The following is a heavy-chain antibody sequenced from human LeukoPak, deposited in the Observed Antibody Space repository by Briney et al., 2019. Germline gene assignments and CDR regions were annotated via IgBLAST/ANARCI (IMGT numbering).Heavy chain of an antibody. CDR3: ARRGYYDSSGYFRY. J-gene: IGHJ4*02. CDR1: GGSFSGYY. V-gene: IGHV4-34*01. Sequence: SETLSLTCAVYGGSFSGYYWSWIRQPPGKGLEWIGEINHSGSTNYNPSLKSRVTISVDTSKNQFSLKLSSVTAADTAVYYCARRGYYDSSGYFRYWGQGTLVTVSS. D-gene: IGHD3-22*01. CDR2: INHSGST.